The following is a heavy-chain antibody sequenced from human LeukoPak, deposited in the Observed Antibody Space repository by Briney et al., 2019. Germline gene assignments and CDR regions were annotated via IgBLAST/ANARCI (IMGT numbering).Heavy chain of an antibody. CDR2: INPSGGST. V-gene: IGHV1-46*01. Sequence: ASVKVSCKASGYTFTSYYMHWVRQAPGQGLEWMGIINPSGGSTSYAQKFQGRVTMTRDTSISTAYMELSRLRSDDTAVYYCARGPSMLVVVGSFDYWGQGTLVTVSS. J-gene: IGHJ4*02. CDR1: GYTFTSYY. CDR3: ARGPSMLVVVGSFDY. D-gene: IGHD3-22*01.